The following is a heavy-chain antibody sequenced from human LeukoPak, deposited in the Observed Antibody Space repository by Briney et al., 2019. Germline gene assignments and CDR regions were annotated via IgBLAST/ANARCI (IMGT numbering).Heavy chain of an antibody. CDR3: AKAPLGSYNSWTGFYPGFDS. V-gene: IGHV3-53*01. D-gene: IGHD3/OR15-3a*01. CDR1: GFTVSSNY. J-gene: IGHJ4*02. CDR2: IYGGGNI. Sequence: PGGSLRLSCAASGFTVSSNYMNWVRQAPGKGLEWVSVIYGGGNIYYADSVKGRFTISRDNSKNTLYLQMNSLRAEDTAVFYCAKAPLGSYNSWTGFYPGFDSWGQGTLVAVSS.